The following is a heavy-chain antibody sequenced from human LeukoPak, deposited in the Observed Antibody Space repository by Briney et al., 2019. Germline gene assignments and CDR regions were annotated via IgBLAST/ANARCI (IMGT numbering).Heavy chain of an antibody. CDR2: IDHRGSS. J-gene: IGHJ4*03. CDR1: GESFSAYF. Sequence: SETLSLTCAVHGESFSAYFWSWIRQVPGKGLEWIGEIDHRGSSNYNPPLKSRATISVDTSKNHFSLSLTSATAADTAVYYCATRSSTLAAARCFDDWGQGTVVTVSS. V-gene: IGHV4-34*01. CDR3: ATRSSTLAAARCFDD. D-gene: IGHD6-6*01.